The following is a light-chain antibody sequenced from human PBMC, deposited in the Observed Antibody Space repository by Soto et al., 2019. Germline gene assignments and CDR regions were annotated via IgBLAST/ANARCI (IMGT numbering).Light chain of an antibody. CDR2: DTY. Sequence: EIVLTQSPASLSVSPGERATLSCRASQSVRSKVAWYQQKPGQAPSLVIYDTYIRATGIPARFSGSGFGTEFTLTISSLQSEDFAVYYCQQYNNWPRTFGQGTKVDI. CDR3: QQYNNWPRT. V-gene: IGKV3-15*01. J-gene: IGKJ1*01. CDR1: QSVRSK.